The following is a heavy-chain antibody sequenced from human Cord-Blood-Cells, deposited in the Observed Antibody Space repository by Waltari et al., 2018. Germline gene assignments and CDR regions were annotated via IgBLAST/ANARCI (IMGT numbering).Heavy chain of an antibody. Sequence: EVQLVESGGGLVQPGGSLRLSCAASGFTFSSHWMSWVRPAPGKGLEWVANIKQDGSEKYYVDSVKGRFTISRDNAKNSLYLQMNSLRAEDTAVYYCARDKSSSWYDYWGQGTLVTVSS. D-gene: IGHD6-13*01. V-gene: IGHV3-7*01. CDR2: IKQDGSEK. J-gene: IGHJ4*02. CDR1: GFTFSSHW. CDR3: ARDKSSSWYDY.